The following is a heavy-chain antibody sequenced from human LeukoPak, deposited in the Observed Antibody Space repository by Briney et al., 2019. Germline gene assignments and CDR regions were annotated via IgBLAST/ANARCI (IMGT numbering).Heavy chain of an antibody. Sequence: PGGSLRLSCAASGFTFDDYAMHWVRQAPGKGLEWVSLISGDGGSTNYADSVKGRFTISRDNNKNSLYLQMNSMRTEDDALYYCAAAEYSSSLDYWGQGTLVTVSS. D-gene: IGHD6-6*01. J-gene: IGHJ4*02. CDR2: ISGDGGST. V-gene: IGHV3-43*02. CDR1: GFTFDDYA. CDR3: AAAEYSSSLDY.